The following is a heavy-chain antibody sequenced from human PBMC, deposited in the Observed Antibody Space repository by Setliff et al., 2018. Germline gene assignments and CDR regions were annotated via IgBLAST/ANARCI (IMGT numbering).Heavy chain of an antibody. Sequence: PSETLSLTCTVSNGSISSGNYFWGWIRQPPGKGLEWMGSIFYTGSTYYSPSLKSRVTMSIDTSKNQFSLNLNSVTAADTAVYYCARQPYSTTYYYYYYYMDVWGKGTTVTVS. D-gene: IGHD6-13*01. CDR1: NGSISSGNYF. J-gene: IGHJ6*03. CDR3: ARQPYSTTYYYYYYYMDV. CDR2: IFYTGST. V-gene: IGHV4-39*01.